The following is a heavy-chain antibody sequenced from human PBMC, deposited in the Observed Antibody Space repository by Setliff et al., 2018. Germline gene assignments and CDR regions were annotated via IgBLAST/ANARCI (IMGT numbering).Heavy chain of an antibody. V-gene: IGHV1-2*02. Sequence: GASVKVSCKASGYTFTDYFIHWVRQAPGQGLEWMGWINPNSGGTNYAQKFQGRVTMTRDTSISTAYMELSRLRSDDTAVYSCARSRLYGGWFDPWGQGTLVTVSS. J-gene: IGHJ5*02. CDR2: INPNSGGT. CDR3: ARSRLYGGWFDP. CDR1: GYTFTDYF. D-gene: IGHD4-17*01.